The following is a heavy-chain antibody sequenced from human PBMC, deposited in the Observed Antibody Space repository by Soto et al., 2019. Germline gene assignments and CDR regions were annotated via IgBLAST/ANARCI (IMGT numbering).Heavy chain of an antibody. D-gene: IGHD4-4*01. CDR3: AKTVDIGYDYSTRYYFDY. Sequence: PSETLSLTCTVSGGSISSSSYYWGWIRQPPGKGLEWIGSIYYSGSTYYNPSLKSRVTISVDSSKNQFSLKLSSVTAADTAVYYCAKTVDIGYDYSTRYYFDYWGQGTLVTVSS. CDR2: IYYSGST. J-gene: IGHJ4*02. V-gene: IGHV4-39*01. CDR1: GGSISSSSYY.